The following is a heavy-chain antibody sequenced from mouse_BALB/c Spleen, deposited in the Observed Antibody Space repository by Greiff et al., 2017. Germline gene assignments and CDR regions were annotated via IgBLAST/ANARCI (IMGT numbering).Heavy chain of an antibody. J-gene: IGHJ1*01. V-gene: IGHV1-18*01. CDR1: GYTFTDYN. CDR3: ARAWYWYFDV. Sequence: VQLQQSGPELVKPGASVKIPCKASGYTFTDYNMDWVKQSHGKSLEWIGDINPNNGGTIYNQKFKGKATLTVDKSSSTAYMELRSLTSEDTAVYYCARAWYWYFDVWGAGTTVTVSA. CDR2: INPNNGGT.